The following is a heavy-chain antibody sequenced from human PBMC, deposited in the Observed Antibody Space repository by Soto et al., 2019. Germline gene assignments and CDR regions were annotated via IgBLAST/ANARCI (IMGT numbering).Heavy chain of an antibody. Sequence: QVQLVQSGAEVKKPGSSVKVSCKASGGTFSSYAISWVRQAPGQGLEWMGGIIPIFGTANYAQKFQGRVTITVDESTSTAYMELSSLRSEDTAVYYCARDRYCTNGVCYGDDAFDIWGQGTMVTVSS. D-gene: IGHD2-8*01. V-gene: IGHV1-69*12. CDR3: ARDRYCTNGVCYGDDAFDI. CDR2: IIPIFGTA. J-gene: IGHJ3*02. CDR1: GGTFSSYA.